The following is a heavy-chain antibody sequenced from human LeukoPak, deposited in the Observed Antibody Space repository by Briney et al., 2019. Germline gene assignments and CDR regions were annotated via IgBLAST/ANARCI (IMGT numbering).Heavy chain of an antibody. D-gene: IGHD1-1*01. CDR2: IDQDGSGK. J-gene: IGHJ5*02. CDR3: ARVQTGTTNWFDP. V-gene: IGHV3-7*04. Sequence: GGSLRLSCASSGFTFSRYWMSWVRQAPGRGLEWVANIDQDGSGKYYVDSVKGRFTISRDNAKNSLYLQMNSLRAEDTAVYYCARVQTGTTNWFDPWGLGTLVTVSS. CDR1: GFTFSRYW.